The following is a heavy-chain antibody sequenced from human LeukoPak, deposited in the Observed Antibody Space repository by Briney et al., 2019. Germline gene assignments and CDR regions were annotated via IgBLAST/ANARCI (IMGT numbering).Heavy chain of an antibody. Sequence: SETLSLTCAVYGGSFSDYYWSWIRQPAGKGLEWIGRIYTSGSTNYNPSLKSRVTMSVDTSKNQFSLKLSSVTAADTAVYYCARVGNWGLDYWGQGTLVTVSS. D-gene: IGHD7-27*01. V-gene: IGHV4-59*10. J-gene: IGHJ4*02. CDR2: IYTSGST. CDR3: ARVGNWGLDY. CDR1: GGSFSDYY.